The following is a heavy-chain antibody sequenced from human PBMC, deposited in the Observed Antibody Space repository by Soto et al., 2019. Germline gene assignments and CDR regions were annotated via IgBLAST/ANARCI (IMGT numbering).Heavy chain of an antibody. CDR2: ISSSSSTI. CDR1: GFTFSSYS. CDR3: ARDNRLVVVPAATEPHYYYYMDV. Sequence: GGSLRLSCVASGFTFSSYSMNWVRQAPGKGLEWVSYISSSSSTIYYADTGKGRFTISRDNAKNSLYLQMNSLRAEDTAEYYCARDNRLVVVPAATEPHYYYYMDVWGKGTTVTVSS. D-gene: IGHD2-2*01. J-gene: IGHJ6*03. V-gene: IGHV3-48*01.